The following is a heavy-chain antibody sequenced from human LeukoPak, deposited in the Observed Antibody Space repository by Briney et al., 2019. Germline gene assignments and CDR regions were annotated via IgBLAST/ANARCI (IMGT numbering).Heavy chain of an antibody. J-gene: IGHJ3*02. CDR1: GFTFSSYG. CDR3: ARDTAVVVSVSDAFDI. V-gene: IGHV3-33*01. D-gene: IGHD2-21*01. Sequence: GRSLRLSCAASGFTFSSYGMHWVRQAPGKGLEWVAVIWYDGSNKYYADSVKGRFTISRGNSKNTLYLQMNSLRAEDTAVYYCARDTAVVVSVSDAFDIWGQGTMVTVSS. CDR2: IWYDGSNK.